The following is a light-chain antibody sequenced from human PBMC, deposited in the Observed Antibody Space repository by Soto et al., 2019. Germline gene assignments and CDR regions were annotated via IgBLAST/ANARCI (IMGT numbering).Light chain of an antibody. V-gene: IGKV2-30*01. CDR2: EVS. Sequence: DVVMTQSPLSLPVTLGQPASISCRSSQSLLYSNGVTYFNWFQQRPGQSPRRLIYEVSKRGSGVPDRFSGMGSGTDVRLKISRVEAEDVGFYYCMQGTHWPYTFGRGTKLVIK. CDR3: MQGTHWPYT. CDR1: QSLLYSNGVTY. J-gene: IGKJ2*01.